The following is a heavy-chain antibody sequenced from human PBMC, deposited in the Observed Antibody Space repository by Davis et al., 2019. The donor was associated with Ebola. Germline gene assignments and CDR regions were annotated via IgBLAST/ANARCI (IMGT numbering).Heavy chain of an antibody. V-gene: IGHV1-46*03. CDR2: INPNDGRT. D-gene: IGHD5-12*01. CDR3: TTPGGQDSGYDVFDI. Sequence: ASVKVSCKASGDILNSYAMTWVRQTPGQGLEWMGMINPNDGRTIYAQKFQGRVTVTRDTSTTTVYMDLSSLRSEDTALYYCTTPGGQDSGYDVFDIWGQGTMVTVSS. J-gene: IGHJ3*02. CDR1: GDILNSYA.